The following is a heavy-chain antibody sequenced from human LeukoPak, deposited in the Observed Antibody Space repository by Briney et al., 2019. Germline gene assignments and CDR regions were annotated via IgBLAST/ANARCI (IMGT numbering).Heavy chain of an antibody. J-gene: IGHJ6*03. CDR3: ARDLTSAPYYYYYMDV. CDR1: GFTFSSYT. D-gene: IGHD4-11*01. CDR2: IRSSSSSI. V-gene: IGHV3-21*04. Sequence: TPGGSLRLSGAASGFTFSSYTMNWVRQAPGKGLEWVSSIRSSSSSIYYADSVEGRFTIARDNAKNSLYLQMNSLRAEDTAVYYCARDLTSAPYYYYYMDVWGKGTTVTVSS.